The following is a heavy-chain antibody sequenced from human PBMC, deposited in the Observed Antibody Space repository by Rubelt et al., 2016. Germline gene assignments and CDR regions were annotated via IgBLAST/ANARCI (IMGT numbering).Heavy chain of an antibody. CDR2: FDPEDGET. Sequence: QVQLVQSGAEVKKPGASVKVSCKVSGYTLTELSMHWVRQAPGIGLDWMGGFDPEDGETIYARKFQGRVTMTGDTSTDTAYMERSSLRSEDTAVYYCAIRQPDYGDLDFDYWGQGTLVTVSS. D-gene: IGHD4-17*01. CDR3: AIRQPDYGDLDFDY. J-gene: IGHJ4*02. CDR1: GYTLTELS. V-gene: IGHV1-24*01.